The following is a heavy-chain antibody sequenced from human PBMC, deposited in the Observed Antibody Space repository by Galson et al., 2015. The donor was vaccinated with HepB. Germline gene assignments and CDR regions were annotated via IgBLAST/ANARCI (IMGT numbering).Heavy chain of an antibody. CDR1: GGSVSGDY. Sequence: EILSLTCSVSGGSVSGDYWGWIRQPPGKGLEWIATVHYSGITHYNPSLRGRVTISVDTSKNHFSLNLRSVTAADTAIYYCVRRTTASYSDYWGQGTLVTVSS. J-gene: IGHJ4*02. CDR3: VRRTTASYSDY. V-gene: IGHV4-39*02. CDR2: VHYSGIT. D-gene: IGHD2-21*02.